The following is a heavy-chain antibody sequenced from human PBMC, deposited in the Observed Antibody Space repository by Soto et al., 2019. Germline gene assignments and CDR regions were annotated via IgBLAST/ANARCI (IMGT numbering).Heavy chain of an antibody. CDR2: IKCSGGET. CDR1: GYTFTNYY. J-gene: IGHJ4*01. D-gene: IGHD5-12*01. V-gene: IGHV1-46*01. Sequence: ASVKVSCKTSGYTFTNYYMHWVRQAPGQGLEWMGIIKCSGGETTYAQKFQGRVTITADKSTGTAYMELNSLRSEDTAVYYCVRDSPIGSTFSGYDGIDYWG. CDR3: VRDSPIGSTFSGYDGIDY.